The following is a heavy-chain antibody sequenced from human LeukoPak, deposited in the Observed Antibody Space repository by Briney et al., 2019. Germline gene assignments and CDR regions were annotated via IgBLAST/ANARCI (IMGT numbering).Heavy chain of an antibody. CDR1: GYTFTGHY. J-gene: IGHJ4*02. CDR2: INPDSGDT. Sequence: ASVKVSFKASGYTFTGHYIHWVRQAPGQGLEWVGSINPDSGDTNYAQNFQGRVTMTRDTSFSTAYMDLSRLTSDDTAVYYCARGRVDRTGYDYFDCRGQGTLVTVSS. D-gene: IGHD3-22*01. CDR3: ARGRVDRTGYDYFDC. V-gene: IGHV1-2*02.